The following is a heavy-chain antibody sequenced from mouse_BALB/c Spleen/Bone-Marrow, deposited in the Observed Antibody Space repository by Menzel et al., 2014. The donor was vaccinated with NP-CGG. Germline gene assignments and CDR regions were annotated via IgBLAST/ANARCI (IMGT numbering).Heavy chain of an antibody. CDR3: ARDIGNYVRFAY. CDR1: GFTFNDYY. Sequence: EVQLVESGGGLVQPGGSLRLSCATSGFTFNDYYMSWVRQPPGKALEWLGFIRNKANGYTTDYSASVKGRFTISRDNSQSILYLQMNTLRAEDSATYYCARDIGNYVRFAYWGQGTLVTVSA. V-gene: IGHV7-3*02. CDR2: IRNKANGYTT. J-gene: IGHJ3*01. D-gene: IGHD2-1*01.